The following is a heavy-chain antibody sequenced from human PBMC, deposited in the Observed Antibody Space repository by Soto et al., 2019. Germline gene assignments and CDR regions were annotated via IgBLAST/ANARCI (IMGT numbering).Heavy chain of an antibody. CDR1: GFTFSSYS. V-gene: IGHV3-48*02. Sequence: GVLRLSCAASGFTFSSYSMNWVRQAPGKGLEWVSYISSSSSTIYYADSVKGRFTISRDNAKNSLYLQMNSLRDEDTAVYYCARAPRGYDSSGDDAFDIWGQGTMVTVSS. J-gene: IGHJ3*02. CDR3: ARAPRGYDSSGDDAFDI. CDR2: ISSSSSTI. D-gene: IGHD3-22*01.